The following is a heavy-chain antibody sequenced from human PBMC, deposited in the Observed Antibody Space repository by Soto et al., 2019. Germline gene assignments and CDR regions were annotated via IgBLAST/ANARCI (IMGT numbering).Heavy chain of an antibody. CDR2: ISGSGGST. J-gene: IGHJ5*02. V-gene: IGHV3-23*01. D-gene: IGHD2-21*02. CDR3: AKDLAGDQPWFDP. Sequence: EVQLLESGGGLVQPGGSLRLSCAASGFTFSSYAMSWVRQAPGKGLEWVSAISGSGGSTYYADSVKGRFTISRDNSKNTLYLPLNSLRDEDTAVYYCAKDLAGDQPWFDPWGQGTLVTVSS. CDR1: GFTFSSYA.